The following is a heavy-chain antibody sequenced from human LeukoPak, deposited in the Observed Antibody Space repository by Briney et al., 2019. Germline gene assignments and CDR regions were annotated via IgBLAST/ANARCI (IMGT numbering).Heavy chain of an antibody. D-gene: IGHD6-25*01. Sequence: SETLSLTCTVSGGSISSYYWTWIRQPPGKGLEWIGFIYDSGSTYYNPSLKSRVTISLDTSKNQFSLKMSSVTAADTAVYYCARKPSGSSRYDYWGQGTMVTVSS. CDR2: IYDSGST. V-gene: IGHV4-59*01. CDR1: GGSISSYY. J-gene: IGHJ4*02. CDR3: ARKPSGSSRYDY.